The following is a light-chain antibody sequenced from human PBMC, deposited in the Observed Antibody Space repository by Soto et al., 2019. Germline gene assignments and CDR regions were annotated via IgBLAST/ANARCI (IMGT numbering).Light chain of an antibody. CDR3: CSYAGSNTYV. Sequence: QSALTQPASVSGSPGQSVTISCTGTSSDVAYYNLVSWYQQHPGKAPKLIIYEVAKRPSGVSSRFAGSKSGNTASLTISGLQAEDVADYFCCSYAGSNTYVFGTGTKVTVL. V-gene: IGLV2-23*02. CDR1: SSDVAYYNL. J-gene: IGLJ1*01. CDR2: EVA.